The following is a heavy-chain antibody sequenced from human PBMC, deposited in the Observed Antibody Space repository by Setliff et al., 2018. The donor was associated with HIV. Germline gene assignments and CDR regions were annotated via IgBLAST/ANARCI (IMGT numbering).Heavy chain of an antibody. CDR1: GFRFDEYH. J-gene: IGHJ6*02. CDR3: AREGPYYYGMDV. V-gene: IGHV3-20*04. Sequence: PGGSLRLSCATSGFRFDEYHVSWVRQAPGKGLEWVSGVNWNGGSTGYADSVKGRFTISRDNAKRSVYLQMNSLTAEDTAIYYCAREGPYYYGMDVWGQGTSVTVSS. CDR2: VNWNGGST.